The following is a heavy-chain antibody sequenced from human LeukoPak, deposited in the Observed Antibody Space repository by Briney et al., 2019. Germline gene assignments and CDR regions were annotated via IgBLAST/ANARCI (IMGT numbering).Heavy chain of an antibody. CDR2: ISYDGSNK. D-gene: IGHD5-18*01. CDR3: ARDLFPGMDTAMVSMDY. J-gene: IGHJ4*02. Sequence: GGSLKLSCAASGFTFSSYAMHWVRQAPGKGLEWVAVISYDGSNKYYADSVKGRFTISRDNSKNTLYLQMNSLRAEDTAVYYCARDLFPGMDTAMVSMDYWGQGTLVTVSS. CDR1: GFTFSSYA. V-gene: IGHV3-30*04.